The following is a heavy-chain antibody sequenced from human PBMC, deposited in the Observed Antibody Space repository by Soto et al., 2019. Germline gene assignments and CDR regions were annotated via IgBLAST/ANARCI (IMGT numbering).Heavy chain of an antibody. D-gene: IGHD3-10*01. Sequence: PGGSLRLSCAVLGLRFSDYWMHWIRQVPGKGLVWVSVINHEGNFINYADSVEGRFTSSRDNAKNTVYLQMNSLRDEDTAVYYCGSVFEIWGQGILVTVSS. V-gene: IGHV3-74*01. CDR1: GLRFSDYW. CDR2: INHEGNFI. CDR3: GSVFEI. J-gene: IGHJ4*02.